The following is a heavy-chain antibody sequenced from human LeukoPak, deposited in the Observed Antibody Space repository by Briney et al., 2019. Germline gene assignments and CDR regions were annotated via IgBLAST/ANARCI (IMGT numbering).Heavy chain of an antibody. CDR3: ARRRIAMAGGFDY. V-gene: IGHV4-4*09. J-gene: IGHJ4*02. Sequence: SEALSLTCTVSGGSISSYYWSWIRQPPGKGLEWIGYIYTSGSTNYNPSLKSRVTISVDTSKNQFSLKLSSVTAADTAVYYCARRRIAMAGGFDYWGQGTLVTVSS. CDR1: GGSISSYY. CDR2: IYTSGST. D-gene: IGHD6-19*01.